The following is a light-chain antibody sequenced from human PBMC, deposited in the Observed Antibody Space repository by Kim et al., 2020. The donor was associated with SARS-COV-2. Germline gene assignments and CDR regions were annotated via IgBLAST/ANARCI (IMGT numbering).Light chain of an antibody. V-gene: IGKV1-9*01. CDR3: QQFSSYPRT. J-gene: IGKJ4*01. CDR1: QDISSS. CDR2: GAS. Sequence: SASVGDRVTITCRARQDISSSLVWYQQKPGKAPELLIYGASTLQSGVPSRFSGSGSGTEFTLTIGSLQPEDLATYYCQQFSSYPRTFGGGTKLEI.